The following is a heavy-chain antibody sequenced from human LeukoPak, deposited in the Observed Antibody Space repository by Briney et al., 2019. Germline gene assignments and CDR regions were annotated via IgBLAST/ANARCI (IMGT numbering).Heavy chain of an antibody. CDR2: IYPGDSDT. CDR3: ARLPSPYCGGDGYSDWYFDL. V-gene: IGHV5-51*01. CDR1: GYSFTSYW. J-gene: IGHJ2*01. Sequence: GESLRISCKGSGYSFTSYWIGWVRQMPGKGLEWMGIIYPGDSDTRYSPSFQGQVTISADKSISTAYLQWSSLKASDTAMYYCARLPSPYCGGDGYSDWYFDLWGRGTLVTVSS. D-gene: IGHD2-21*02.